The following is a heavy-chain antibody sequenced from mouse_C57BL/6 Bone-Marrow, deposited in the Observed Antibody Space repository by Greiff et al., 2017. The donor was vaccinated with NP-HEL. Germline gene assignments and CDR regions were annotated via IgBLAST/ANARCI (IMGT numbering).Heavy chain of an antibody. CDR2: ISSGGSYT. V-gene: IGHV5-6*01. Sequence: EVKVVESGGDLVKPGGSLKLSCAASGFTFSSYGMSWVRQTPDKRLEWVATISSGGSYTYYPDSVKGRFTISRDNAKNTLYLQMSSLKSEDTAMYYCARHSPYYYGLGFDVWGTGTTVTVSS. J-gene: IGHJ1*03. D-gene: IGHD1-1*01. CDR1: GFTFSSYG. CDR3: ARHSPYYYGLGFDV.